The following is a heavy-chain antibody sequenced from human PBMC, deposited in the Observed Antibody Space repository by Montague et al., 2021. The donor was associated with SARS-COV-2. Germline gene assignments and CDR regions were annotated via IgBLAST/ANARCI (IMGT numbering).Heavy chain of an antibody. V-gene: IGHV4-59*11. J-gene: IGHJ3*02. D-gene: IGHD3-22*01. CDR3: ARNYYGSTIGLDAFDI. CDR2: FYYSGST. Sequence: SETLSLTCAVSGGSITRHYWSWIRQAPGKGLEWIGYFYYSGSTTYNPSLKSRVTIPVDTSKNQFSLKLSSVTAADTAVYYCARNYYGSTIGLDAFDIWGQGTMVTVSS. CDR1: GGSITRHY.